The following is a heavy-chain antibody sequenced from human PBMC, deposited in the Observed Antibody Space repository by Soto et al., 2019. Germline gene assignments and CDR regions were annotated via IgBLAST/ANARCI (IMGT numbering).Heavy chain of an antibody. D-gene: IGHD4-17*01. CDR2: ISYHGSDK. J-gene: IGHJ4*02. CDR3: AKDHLTTTVTTVGY. Sequence: QVQLVESGGGVVQPGRSLRLSCAASGFTFSNYGMHWVRQAPGKGLEWVAVISYHGSDKYYADSVKGRFTISRDNSKNTLYRQMDSLRAEDTAVYYCAKDHLTTTVTTVGYWGQGPLVTVSS. CDR1: GFTFSNYG. V-gene: IGHV3-30*18.